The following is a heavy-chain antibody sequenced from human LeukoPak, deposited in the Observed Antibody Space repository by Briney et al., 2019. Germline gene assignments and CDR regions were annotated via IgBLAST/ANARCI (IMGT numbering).Heavy chain of an antibody. CDR2: TIPILGIA. D-gene: IGHD5-24*01. CDR1: GGTFSSYA. V-gene: IGHV1-69*04. Sequence: GASVKVSCKASGGTFSSYAISWVRQAPGQGLEWMGRTIPILGIANYAQKFQGRVTITADKSTSTAYMELSSLRSEDTAVYYCARDRRDGYSFWGQGTLVTVSS. CDR3: ARDRRDGYSF. J-gene: IGHJ4*02.